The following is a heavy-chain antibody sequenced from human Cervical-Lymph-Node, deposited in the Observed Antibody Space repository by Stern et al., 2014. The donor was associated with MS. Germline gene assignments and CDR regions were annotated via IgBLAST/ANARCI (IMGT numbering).Heavy chain of an antibody. CDR3: AREKGGSFREGAFDS. Sequence: QMQLVQSGAEVRKPGASVKVSCAASGHTFTDYFLHWLRQAPGQGPEWMGWINTKTGATNSAQNFHGRLSMSRDTSIVTASMDLSSLKSNDTAVYFCAREKGGSFREGAFDSWGHGTLVTVSS. CDR2: INTKTGAT. V-gene: IGHV1-2*02. J-gene: IGHJ4*01. D-gene: IGHD3-10*01. CDR1: GHTFTDYF.